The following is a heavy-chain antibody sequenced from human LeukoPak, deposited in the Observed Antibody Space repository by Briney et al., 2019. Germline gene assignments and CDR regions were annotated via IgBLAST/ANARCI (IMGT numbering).Heavy chain of an antibody. CDR2: ISSSSTYI. Sequence: GRSLRLSCAASGFTFNRYSMNWVRRAPGKGLEWVSSISSSSTYIHYADSVKGRFTISRDNAKNSLYLQMNSLRAEDTAVYYCASGYDTSGYYNYYFDYWGQGTLVTVSS. V-gene: IGHV3-21*01. J-gene: IGHJ4*02. D-gene: IGHD3-22*01. CDR1: GFTFNRYS. CDR3: ASGYDTSGYYNYYFDY.